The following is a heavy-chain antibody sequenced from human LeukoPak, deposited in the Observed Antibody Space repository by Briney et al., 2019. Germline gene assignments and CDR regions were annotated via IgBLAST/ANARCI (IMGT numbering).Heavy chain of an antibody. CDR2: INHSGST. Sequence: PSETLSLTCAVYGGSFSGYYWSWIRQPPGKGLEWIGEINHSGSTNYNPSLKSRVTISVDTSKNQFSLKLSSVTAADTAVYYCARGLAAPPPNSSSFVRGMWFDPWGQGTLVTVSS. CDR3: ARGLAAPPPNSSSFVRGMWFDP. CDR1: GGSFSGYY. D-gene: IGHD6-13*01. V-gene: IGHV4-34*01. J-gene: IGHJ5*02.